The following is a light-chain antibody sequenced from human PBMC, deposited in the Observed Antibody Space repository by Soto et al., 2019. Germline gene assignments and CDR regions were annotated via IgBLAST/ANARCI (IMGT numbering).Light chain of an antibody. CDR2: DAT. J-gene: IGKJ2*01. Sequence: DIQMTQSPSSLSASVGDRVTVTCRASQSIGRYLNWYQQKAGKAPKLLIYDATTLQTGVPSRFSGSESGTEFTLTISGLQPEEFATYYCQQSFTAPRTFGQGTKLEIQ. CDR3: QQSFTAPRT. V-gene: IGKV1-39*01. CDR1: QSIGRY.